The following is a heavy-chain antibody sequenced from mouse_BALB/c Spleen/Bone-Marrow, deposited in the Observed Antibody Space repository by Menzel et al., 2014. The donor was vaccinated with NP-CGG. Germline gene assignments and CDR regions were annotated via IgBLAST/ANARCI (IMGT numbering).Heavy chain of an antibody. CDR3: TRGGNWDDFDY. CDR2: ISSGSSNI. Sequence: EVKLVESGGGLVQPGGSRKLSCAASGFTFSSFGMHWVRQAPEKGLEWAAYISSGSSNIYYADTVKGRFTISRDNPKNTLFLQMTSLRSEDTAMYYCTRGGNWDDFDYWGQGTTLTVSS. D-gene: IGHD4-1*01. V-gene: IGHV5-17*02. CDR1: GFTFSSFG. J-gene: IGHJ2*01.